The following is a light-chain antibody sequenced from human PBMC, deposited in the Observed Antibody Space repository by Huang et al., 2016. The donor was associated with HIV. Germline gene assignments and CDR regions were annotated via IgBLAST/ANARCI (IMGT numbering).Light chain of an antibody. CDR2: GAY. CDR3: QQYGSSPRT. V-gene: IGKV3-20*01. CDR1: QSVRSSY. Sequence: IVLTQSPGTMSLSPGERATLSCRASQSVRSSYLAWYQQKTCQTPRLLIYGAYNRAGGIPIRFSVSQSGTDFTLAISSLEPEDFGAYYCQQYGSSPRTFGQGTKLEIK. J-gene: IGKJ2*01.